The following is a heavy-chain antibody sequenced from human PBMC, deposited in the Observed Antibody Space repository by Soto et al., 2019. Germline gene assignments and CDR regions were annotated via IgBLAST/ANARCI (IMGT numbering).Heavy chain of an antibody. CDR1: SGSISSSSYS. Sequence: ETLSLTCNFSSGSISSSSYSWGWILQPPGKGLEGIGSIDCSESTYYNPSLKSRVTISVDTSKNQFSLKLSSVTAADTAVYYCARWYRSGSFEYWGQGTMVSVSS. D-gene: IGHD6-19*01. V-gene: IGHV4-39*01. J-gene: IGHJ4*02. CDR2: IDCSEST. CDR3: ARWYRSGSFEY.